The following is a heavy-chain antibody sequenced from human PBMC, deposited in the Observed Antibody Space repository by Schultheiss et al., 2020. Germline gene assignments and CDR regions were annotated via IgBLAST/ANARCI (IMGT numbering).Heavy chain of an antibody. D-gene: IGHD6-19*01. CDR3: AREIQNSSGLRGMRSMDV. CDR1: GGPISSSSYY. J-gene: IGHJ6*02. V-gene: IGHV4-39*02. CDR2: IYYSGST. Sequence: SETLSLTCTVSGGPISSSSYYWGWIRQPPGKGLEWIGSIYYSGSTYYNPSLKSRVTISVDTSKNQFSLKLSSVTAADTAVYYCAREIQNSSGLRGMRSMDVWGQGTTVTVSS.